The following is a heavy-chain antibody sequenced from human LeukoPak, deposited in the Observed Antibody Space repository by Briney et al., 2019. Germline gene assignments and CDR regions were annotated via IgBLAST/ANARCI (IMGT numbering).Heavy chain of an antibody. J-gene: IGHJ3*02. V-gene: IGHV4-30-2*01. CDR1: GGSISSGGYY. D-gene: IGHD3-22*01. CDR3: ARDYYDSRGYSYAFEI. Sequence: PSETLSLTCTVSGGSISSGGYYWSWIRQPPGKGLEWIGYIYHSGSTYYNPSLKSRVTISVDRSKNQFSLKLSSVTAADTAAYYCARDYYDSRGYSYAFEIWGQGTMVTVSS. CDR2: IYHSGST.